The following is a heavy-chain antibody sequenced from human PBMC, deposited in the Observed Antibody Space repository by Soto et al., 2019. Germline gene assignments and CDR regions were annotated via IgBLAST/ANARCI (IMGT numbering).Heavy chain of an antibody. D-gene: IGHD1-1*01. V-gene: IGHV3-33*01. CDR3: ERDHNDGSALCY. CDR1: GFTFSSYG. J-gene: IGHJ4*02. Sequence: QVQLVESGGGVVQPGRSLRLSCAASGFTFSSYGMHWVRQAPGKGLEWVAVIWYDGSNKYYADSVKGRFTISRDNSKNTLYLQMNSLRAEDTAVYYCERDHNDGSALCYWGQGTLVTVSS. CDR2: IWYDGSNK.